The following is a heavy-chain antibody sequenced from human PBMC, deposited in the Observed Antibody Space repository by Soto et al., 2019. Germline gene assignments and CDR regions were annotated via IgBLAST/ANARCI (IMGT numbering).Heavy chain of an antibody. J-gene: IGHJ5*02. D-gene: IGHD3-3*01. CDR1: GYTFTSYA. CDR2: INAGNGNT. V-gene: IGHV1-3*01. CDR3: ARVARYYDFWRGYYHHNWFDP. Sequence: ASVKVSCKASGYTFTSYAMHWVRQAPGQRLEWMGWINAGNGNTKYSQKFQGRVTITRATSASTAYMELSSPRSEDTAVYYCARVARYYDFWRGYYHHNWFDPWGQGTLATV.